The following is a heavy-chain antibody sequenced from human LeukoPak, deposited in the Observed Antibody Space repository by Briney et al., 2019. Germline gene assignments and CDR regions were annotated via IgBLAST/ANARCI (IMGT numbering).Heavy chain of an antibody. V-gene: IGHV3-21*01. D-gene: IGHD6-6*01. Sequence: GGSLRLSCAASGFTFSSYSMNWVRQAPGKGLEWVSSISSSSSYIYYADSVKGRFTISRDNAKNSLYLQMNSLRAEDTAVYYCARDPLASYSSSSPAYLDYWGQGTLVTVSS. J-gene: IGHJ4*02. CDR1: GFTFSSYS. CDR2: ISSSSSYI. CDR3: ARDPLASYSSSSPAYLDY.